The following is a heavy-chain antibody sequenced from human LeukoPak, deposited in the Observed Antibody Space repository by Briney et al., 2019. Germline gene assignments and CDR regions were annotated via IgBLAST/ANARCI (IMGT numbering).Heavy chain of an antibody. CDR3: AKKYSSSPSGAFDI. CDR1: GFPFSSYG. CDR2: IRYDGSNK. V-gene: IGHV3-30*02. J-gene: IGHJ3*02. D-gene: IGHD6-6*01. Sequence: GSLSLSCAASGFPFSSYGMHWVRQAPGKGLEWVAFIRYDGSNKYYADSVKGRLTISRANSKNTLYLQMNSLRAEDTAVYYCAKKYSSSPSGAFDIWGQGTMVTVSS.